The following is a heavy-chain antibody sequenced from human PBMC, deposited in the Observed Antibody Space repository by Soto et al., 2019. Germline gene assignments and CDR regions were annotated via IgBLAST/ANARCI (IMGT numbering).Heavy chain of an antibody. V-gene: IGHV1-18*01. CDR2: ISAYNGNT. Sequence: QVQLVQSGAEVKKPGASVRVSCKASGYTFTSYGISWVRQAPGQGLEWMGWISAYNGNTDYAERVQGRVTMTTDTSTSTAYMELRSLRSDDTAVYYCAGDRLGGSGSYGVGWFDPWGQGTLVTVSA. D-gene: IGHD3-10*01. CDR1: GYTFTSYG. J-gene: IGHJ5*02. CDR3: AGDRLGGSGSYGVGWFDP.